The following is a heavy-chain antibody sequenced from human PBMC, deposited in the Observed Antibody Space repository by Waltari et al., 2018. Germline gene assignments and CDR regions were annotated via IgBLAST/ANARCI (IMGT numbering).Heavy chain of an antibody. CDR3: ATAGYCSGGSCYSGDDWFDP. D-gene: IGHD2-15*01. CDR2: FEPEDGET. J-gene: IGHJ5*02. V-gene: IGHV1-24*01. Sequence: QVQLVQSGAEVKKPGASVKVSCKVSGYTLTELSLHWVRQAPGKGLVWMGGFEPEDGETIYAQKFQGRVTMTENTSTDTAYMELSSLRSEDTAVYYCATAGYCSGGSCYSGDDWFDPWGQGTLVTVSS. CDR1: GYTLTELS.